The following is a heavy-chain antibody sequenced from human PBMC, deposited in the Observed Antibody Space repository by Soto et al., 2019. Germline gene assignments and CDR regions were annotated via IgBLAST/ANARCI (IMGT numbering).Heavy chain of an antibody. CDR3: ARGSMAPRYYYYGMDV. Sequence: QVQLVQSGAEVKKPGASVKVSCKASGYTFTTYAMHWVRQAPGQTREWMGWINAGNGNSKYSQKFQGRVTITRDTSASTAYMELSSLRSEDVAVYYCARGSMAPRYYYYGMDVWGQGTTVTVSS. V-gene: IGHV1-3*01. CDR2: INAGNGNS. J-gene: IGHJ6*02. CDR1: GYTFTTYA. D-gene: IGHD3-10*01.